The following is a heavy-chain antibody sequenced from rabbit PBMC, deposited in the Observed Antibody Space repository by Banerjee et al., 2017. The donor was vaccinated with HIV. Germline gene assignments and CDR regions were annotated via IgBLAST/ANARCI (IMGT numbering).Heavy chain of an antibody. CDR2: TYSGSSGST. V-gene: IGHV1S40*01. D-gene: IGHD7-1*01. J-gene: IGHJ6*01. Sequence: QSLEESGGGLVKPGASLTLTCKASGFSFDSGYDMCWVRQAPGKGLEWIACTYSGSSGSTYSAIWTKGRFTVSKTSSTTVTLQMTSLTAADTVTYFCARDTGTSFSTYGMDLRGQGTLVTVS. CDR1: GFSFDSGYD. CDR3: ARDTGTSFSTYGMDL.